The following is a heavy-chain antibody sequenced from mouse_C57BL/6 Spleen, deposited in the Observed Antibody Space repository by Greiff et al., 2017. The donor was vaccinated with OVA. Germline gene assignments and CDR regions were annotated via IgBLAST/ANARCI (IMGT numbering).Heavy chain of an antibody. CDR3: AGYGNWFAY. Sequence: QVQLQQPGAELVKPGASVKLSCKASGYTFTSYWMQWVKQRPGQGLEWIGEIDPSDSYTNYNQKFKGKATLTVDTSSSTAYMQLSSLTSVYSAVYYCAGYGNWFAYWGQGTLVTVSA. CDR2: IDPSDSYT. CDR1: GYTFTSYW. J-gene: IGHJ3*01. V-gene: IGHV1-50*01. D-gene: IGHD2-1*01.